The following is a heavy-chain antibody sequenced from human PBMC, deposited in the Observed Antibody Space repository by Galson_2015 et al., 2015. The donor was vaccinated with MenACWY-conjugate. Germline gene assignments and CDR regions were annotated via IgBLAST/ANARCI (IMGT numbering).Heavy chain of an antibody. D-gene: IGHD6-19*01. V-gene: IGHV3-21*01. CDR1: GFTFSHYS. J-gene: IGHJ4*02. Sequence: SLRLSCAASGFTFSHYSMNWVRQAPGKGLEWVSAIGSTSSHIYYADSVKGRFTISRDNAKNSVTLQMNSLRAEDTAVYYCARPYSRIGVALDSWGQGTLVTVSS. CDR3: ARPYSRIGVALDS. CDR2: IGSTSSHI.